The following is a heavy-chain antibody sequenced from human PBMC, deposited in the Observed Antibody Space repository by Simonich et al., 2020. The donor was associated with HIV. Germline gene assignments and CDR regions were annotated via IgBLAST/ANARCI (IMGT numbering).Heavy chain of an antibody. J-gene: IGHJ1*01. CDR3: ARLTAGGLGEYFQH. CDR2: INHSGST. CDR1: GGSFSGYY. Sequence: QVQLQQWGAGLLKPSETLSLTCAVYGGSFSGYYWSWLRQPPGKGLEWIGEINHSGSTNYNPSLKSRVTISGDTSKNQVSLKLSSVTAADTAVYYCARLTAGGLGEYFQHWGQGTLVTVSS. V-gene: IGHV4-34*01. D-gene: IGHD6-13*01.